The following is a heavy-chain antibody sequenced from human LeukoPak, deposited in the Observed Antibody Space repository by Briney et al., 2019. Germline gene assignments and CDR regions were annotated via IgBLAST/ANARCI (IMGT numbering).Heavy chain of an antibody. CDR3: ARHGPPMQTMFFDF. CDR2: IYYTGSS. J-gene: IGHJ4*02. Sequence: SETLSLTCTVSGGSISGSSYYWGWIRQPPGKGLEWIGDIYYTGSSYYSPSLKSRVSVSVDTSKNQFSLKLTSVTAADTALYYYARHGPPMQTMFFDFWGQGAWSSSPQ. V-gene: IGHV4-39*01. D-gene: IGHD3-10*02. CDR1: GGSISGSSYY.